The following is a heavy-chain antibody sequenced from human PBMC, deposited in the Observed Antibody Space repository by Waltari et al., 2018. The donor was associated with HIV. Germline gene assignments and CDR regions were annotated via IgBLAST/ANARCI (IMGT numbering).Heavy chain of an antibody. D-gene: IGHD5-12*01. J-gene: IGHJ5*02. CDR1: GGSISSGSYH. CDR3: ARGVVGGYDLGNNWFDP. Sequence: QLQESGPGLVKPSQPLSLTCTVSGGSISSGSYHWSWIRQPAGKGLEWIGRLYTSGSTDYNPSLKSRATISGDTSKNQFSLKLSSVTAADTAVYYCARGVVGGYDLGNNWFDPWGQGTLVTVSS. V-gene: IGHV4-61*02. CDR2: LYTSGST.